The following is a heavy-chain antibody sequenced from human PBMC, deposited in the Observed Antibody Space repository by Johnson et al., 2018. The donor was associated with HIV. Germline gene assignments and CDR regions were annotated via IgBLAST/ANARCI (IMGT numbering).Heavy chain of an antibody. CDR2: ISYDGSNK. D-gene: IGHD3-22*01. CDR3: AKDQASGYYCDAFDI. CDR1: GFTFSSYA. V-gene: IGHV3-30*14. Sequence: QVQLVESGGGLVKPGGSLRLSCAASGFTFSSYAMHWVRQAPGKGLEWVAVISYDGSNKYYADSVKGRFTISRDNSKNTLYLQMNSLRAEDTAVYYCAKDQASGYYCDAFDIWGQGTMVTVSS. J-gene: IGHJ3*02.